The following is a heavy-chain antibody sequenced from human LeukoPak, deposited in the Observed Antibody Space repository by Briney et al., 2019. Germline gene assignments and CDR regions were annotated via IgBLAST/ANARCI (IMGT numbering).Heavy chain of an antibody. V-gene: IGHV4-34*01. CDR1: GGSISGYY. Sequence: SETLSLTCTVSGGSISGYYWSWIRQPPGKGLEWIGEINHSGSTNYNPSLKSRVTISVDTSKNQFSLKLSSVTAADTAVYYCARRGVVPAAIGIWGQGTMVTVSS. CDR2: INHSGST. J-gene: IGHJ3*02. D-gene: IGHD2-2*01. CDR3: ARRGVVPAAIGI.